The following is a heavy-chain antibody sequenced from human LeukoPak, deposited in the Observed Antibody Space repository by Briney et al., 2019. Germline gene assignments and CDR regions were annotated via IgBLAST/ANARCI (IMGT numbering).Heavy chain of an antibody. CDR3: AYPLNYDFWSGYLDY. J-gene: IGHJ4*02. D-gene: IGHD3-3*01. CDR2: ISGSGGST. V-gene: IGHV3-23*01. CDR1: GFTFSSYA. Sequence: SGGSLRLSCAASGFTFSSYAMSWVRQAPGKGLEWVSAISGSGGSTYYADSVKGRFTISRDNSKNTLYLQMNSLRAEDTAVYYCAYPLNYDFWSGYLDYWGQGTLVTVSS.